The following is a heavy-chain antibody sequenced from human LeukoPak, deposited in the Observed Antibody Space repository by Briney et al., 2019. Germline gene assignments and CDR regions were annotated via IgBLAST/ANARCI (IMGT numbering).Heavy chain of an antibody. CDR3: AREDRYYFDY. CDR1: GGSISSGGYY. Sequence: SETLSLTCTVSGGSISSGGYYWSWIRQHPGKGLEWIGYIYYSGSTYYNPSLKSRVTISVDTSKNQFSLKPSSVTAADTAVYYCAREDRYYFDYWGQGTLVTVSS. V-gene: IGHV4-31*03. CDR2: IYYSGST. D-gene: IGHD1-14*01. J-gene: IGHJ4*02.